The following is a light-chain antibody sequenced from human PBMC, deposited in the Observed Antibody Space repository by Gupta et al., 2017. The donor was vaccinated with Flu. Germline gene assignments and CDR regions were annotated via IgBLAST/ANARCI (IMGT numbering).Light chain of an antibody. J-gene: IGLJ1*01. V-gene: IGLV2-23*03. CDR2: EGT. CDR3: CSHAGSSTFV. Sequence: QSALTQPASVSGSPGQSISISCTGSSSDVGRYNLVSWYQQPPGKAPRLIIYEGTKRPSGVSNRFSGSKSGNTASLTISGLQAEDEADYFCCSHAGSSTFVFGSGTGVTVL. CDR1: SSDVGRYNL.